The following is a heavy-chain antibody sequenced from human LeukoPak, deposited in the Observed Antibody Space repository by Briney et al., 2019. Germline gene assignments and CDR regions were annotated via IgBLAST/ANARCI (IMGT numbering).Heavy chain of an antibody. CDR3: ARETSQKGAHYMDV. Sequence: SETLSLTCSVSGGSISSGSYYWSWIRQPPGKGLEWIGYIYYSGSTNYNPSLKSRVTISVDTSKNQFSLKLSSVTAADTAVYYCARETSQKGAHYMDVWGKGTTVTISS. CDR2: IYYSGST. D-gene: IGHD3-16*01. V-gene: IGHV4-61*01. CDR1: GGSISSGSYY. J-gene: IGHJ6*03.